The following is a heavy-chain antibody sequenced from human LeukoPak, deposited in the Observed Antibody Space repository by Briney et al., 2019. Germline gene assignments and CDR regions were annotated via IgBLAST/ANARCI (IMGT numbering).Heavy chain of an antibody. CDR2: ISYDGSNK. J-gene: IGHJ4*02. V-gene: IGHV3-30-3*01. CDR1: GFTFSSYA. Sequence: PGGSLRLFCAASGFTFSSYAMHWVRQAPGKGLEWVAVISYDGSNKYYADSVKGRFTISRDNSKNTLYLQMNSLRAEDTAVYYCARGTRGFPVDYWGQGTLVTVSS. CDR3: ARGTRGFPVDY. D-gene: IGHD3-22*01.